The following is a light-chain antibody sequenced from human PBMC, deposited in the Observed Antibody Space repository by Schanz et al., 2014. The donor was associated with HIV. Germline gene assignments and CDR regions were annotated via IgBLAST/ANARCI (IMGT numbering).Light chain of an antibody. Sequence: QSVLTQPASASGSPGQSVTISCTGTSSDVGGYNYVSWYQQHPGKAPKLMIFEVSKRPSGVSNRFSGSKSGNTASLTISGLQAEDEADYYCCSYTGSGTLWVSGGGTKLTAL. CDR1: SSDVGGYNY. J-gene: IGLJ3*02. CDR3: CSYTGSGTLWV. CDR2: EVS. V-gene: IGLV2-14*01.